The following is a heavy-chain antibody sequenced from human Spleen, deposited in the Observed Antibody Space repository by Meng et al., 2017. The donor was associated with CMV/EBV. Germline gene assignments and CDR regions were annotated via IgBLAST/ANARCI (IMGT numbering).Heavy chain of an antibody. J-gene: IGHJ5*02. CDR1: GFTFSGYE. D-gene: IGHD6-13*01. Sequence: GESLKISCAASGFTFSGYEINWVRQAPGKGLEWLAYISTSGRTLYYADSVKGRFTISRDNSKNTLFLQMNSLRAEDTAVYYCPREAEHSSYATWPSRWFVAWGQGTLVTVSS. CDR3: PREAEHSSYATWPSRWFVA. V-gene: IGHV3-48*03. CDR2: ISTSGRTL.